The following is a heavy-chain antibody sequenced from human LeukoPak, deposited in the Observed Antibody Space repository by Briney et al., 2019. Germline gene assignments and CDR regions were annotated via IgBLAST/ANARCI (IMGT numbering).Heavy chain of an antibody. CDR3: ARSDGYYLDY. V-gene: IGHV4-30-4*01. Sequence: SQTLSLTCTVSGGSISSGDYYWSWIRQPPGKGLEWIGYIYYSGSTYYDPSLKSRVTISVDTSKNQFSLKPSSVTAADTAAYYCARSDGYYLDYWGQGTLVTVSS. D-gene: IGHD2-21*02. CDR1: GGSISSGDYY. CDR2: IYYSGST. J-gene: IGHJ4*02.